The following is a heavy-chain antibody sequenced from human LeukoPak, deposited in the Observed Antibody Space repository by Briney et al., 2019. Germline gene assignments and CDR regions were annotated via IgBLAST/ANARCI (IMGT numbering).Heavy chain of an antibody. CDR2: ISHDGSNK. D-gene: IGHD3-10*01. J-gene: IGHJ4*02. Sequence: GGSLRLSCAASGLTLSSYGMHWVRQAPGKGLEWVAVISHDGSNKYYADSVKGRFTISRDNSKNTLYLQMNSLRAEDTAVYYCARAAGMVRGVINYWGQGTLVTVSS. CDR1: GLTLSSYG. CDR3: ARAAGMVRGVINY. V-gene: IGHV3-30*03.